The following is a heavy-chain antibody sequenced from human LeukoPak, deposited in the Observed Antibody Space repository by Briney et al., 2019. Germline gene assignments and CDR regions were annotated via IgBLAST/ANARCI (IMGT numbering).Heavy chain of an antibody. Sequence: PSETLSLTCTVSGYSISSGYYWGWIRQPPGKGLEWIGEIYHSGSTNYNPSLKSRVTISVDKSKNQFSLKLSSVTAADTAVYYCARAARPGNYYYYMDVWGKGTTVTVSS. D-gene: IGHD6-6*01. J-gene: IGHJ6*03. CDR1: GYSISSGYY. CDR2: IYHSGST. V-gene: IGHV4-38-2*02. CDR3: ARAARPGNYYYYMDV.